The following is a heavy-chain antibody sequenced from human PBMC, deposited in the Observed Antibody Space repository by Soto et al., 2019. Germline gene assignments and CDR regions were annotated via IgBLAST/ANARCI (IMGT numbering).Heavy chain of an antibody. V-gene: IGHV4-34*01. Sequence: SETLSLTCAVYGGSFSGYYWSWIRQPPGKGLEWIGEINHSGSTNYNPSLKSRVTISVDTSKNQFSLKLSSVTAADTAVYYCARATILVPAARPMDVWGKGTTVTVSS. D-gene: IGHD2-2*01. CDR1: GGSFSGYY. CDR3: ARATILVPAARPMDV. CDR2: INHSGST. J-gene: IGHJ6*03.